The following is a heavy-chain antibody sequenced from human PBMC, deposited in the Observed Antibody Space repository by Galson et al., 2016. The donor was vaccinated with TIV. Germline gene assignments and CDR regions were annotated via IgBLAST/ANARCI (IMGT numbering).Heavy chain of an antibody. D-gene: IGHD2-2*01. CDR3: TTARPVYCSRTSCYFGYFYYYVDV. CDR1: GFSFNNAW. V-gene: IGHV3-15*01. CDR2: NKNKNDGGTT. Sequence: SLRLSCAASGFSFNNAWMSWVRQAPGKGLEWVGLNKNKNDGGTTAYAAPVKGRFTISRDDSQNTLYLQMDSLKTEDTAVYYCTTARPVYCSRTSCYFGYFYYYVDVWGKGTTVTVSS. J-gene: IGHJ6*03.